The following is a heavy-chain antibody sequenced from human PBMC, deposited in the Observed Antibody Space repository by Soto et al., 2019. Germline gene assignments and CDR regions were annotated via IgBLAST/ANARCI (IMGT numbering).Heavy chain of an antibody. CDR2: FSYSGST. Sequence: SETLSLTCTVSGGSINYYYWSWIRQPPGKGLEWIGFFSYSGSTNYNPSLKSRVTISVDTSKNQFSLKLSSVTAADTAVYYCARGIAVSGHYFDYWGQGNPVTVSS. J-gene: IGHJ4*02. CDR1: GGSINYYY. D-gene: IGHD6-19*01. V-gene: IGHV4-59*01. CDR3: ARGIAVSGHYFDY.